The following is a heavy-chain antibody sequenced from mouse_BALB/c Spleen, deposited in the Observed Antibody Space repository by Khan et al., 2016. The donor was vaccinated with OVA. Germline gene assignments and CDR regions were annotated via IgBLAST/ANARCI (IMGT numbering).Heavy chain of an antibody. CDR3: PRSGLLYFDY. CDR2: IDPENGNT. J-gene: IGHJ2*01. CDR1: GFNIKDYY. V-gene: IGHV14-1*02. Sequence: VQLQQSGAELVRPGALVKLSCKASGFNIKDYYIHWVKQRPEQGLEWIGWIDPENGNTIYDPKFQGKASITADTSSNTAYLQLSSLTSEDTAVYYCPRSGLLYFDYWGQGTALTVSS. D-gene: IGHD3-1*01.